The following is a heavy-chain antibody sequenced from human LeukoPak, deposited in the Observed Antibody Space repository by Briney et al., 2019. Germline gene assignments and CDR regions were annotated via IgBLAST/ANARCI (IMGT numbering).Heavy chain of an antibody. CDR1: GYTFTSYG. J-gene: IGHJ4*02. CDR3: ARGVATNRYYFDY. CDR2: INAGNGNT. Sequence: GASVKVSCKASGYTFTSYGISWVRQAPGQRLEWMGWINAGNGNTKYSQKFQGRVTITRDTSASTAYMELSSLRSEDTAVYFCARGVATNRYYFDYWGQGTLVTVSS. V-gene: IGHV1-3*01. D-gene: IGHD5-12*01.